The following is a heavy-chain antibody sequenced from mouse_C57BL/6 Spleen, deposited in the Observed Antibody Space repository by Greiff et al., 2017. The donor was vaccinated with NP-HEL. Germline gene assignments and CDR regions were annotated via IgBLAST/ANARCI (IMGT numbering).Heavy chain of an antibody. J-gene: IGHJ2*01. Sequence: VQVVESGAELVKPGASVKISCKASGYAFSSYWMNWVKQRPGKGLEWIGQIYPGDGDTNYNGKFKGKATLTADKSSSTAYMQLSSLTSEDSAVYFCARGEYYYGSSYFDYWGQGTTLTVSS. CDR3: ARGEYYYGSSYFDY. CDR1: GYAFSSYW. D-gene: IGHD1-1*01. V-gene: IGHV1-80*01. CDR2: IYPGDGDT.